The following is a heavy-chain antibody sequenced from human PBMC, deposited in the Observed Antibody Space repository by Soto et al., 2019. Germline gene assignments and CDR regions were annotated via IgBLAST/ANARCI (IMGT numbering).Heavy chain of an antibody. J-gene: IGHJ4*02. CDR1: GGSFSNYI. Sequence: QVHLVQAGAEVKKPGSSVKVSCKASGGSFSNYIFAWVRQAPGQGLEWMGGTIPMFATAQYAQKLQGRVTITADESTSTVEMDLTSLTSDDTAVYYCARGLFGQQWLVGFDTWGQGTMVTVSS. D-gene: IGHD6-19*01. CDR3: ARGLFGQQWLVGFDT. CDR2: TIPMFATA. V-gene: IGHV1-69*01.